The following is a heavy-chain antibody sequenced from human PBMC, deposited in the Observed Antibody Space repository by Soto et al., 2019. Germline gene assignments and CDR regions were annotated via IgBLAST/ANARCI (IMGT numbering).Heavy chain of an antibody. J-gene: IGHJ4*02. Sequence: GGSLRLSCAASGFTFSSYAMSWVRQAPGKGLEWVSAISGSGGSTYYADSVKGRFTISRDNSKNTLYLQMNSLRAEDTAVYYCANGADYGDYVETLDYWGQGTLVTVSS. CDR1: GFTFSSYA. CDR2: ISGSGGST. V-gene: IGHV3-23*01. CDR3: ANGADYGDYVETLDY. D-gene: IGHD4-17*01.